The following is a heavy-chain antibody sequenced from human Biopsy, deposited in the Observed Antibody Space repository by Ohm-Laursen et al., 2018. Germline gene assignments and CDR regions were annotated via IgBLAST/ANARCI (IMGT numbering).Heavy chain of an antibody. CDR3: AKGGGVGGALDY. J-gene: IGHJ4*02. Sequence: SDTLSLNCSVSGDSISTSTTYYWAWLRQPPGKGLEWIGSIYNSETTFYNPSLKSRVAISVDTSTNQFSLKVSSVTAADTAVYYCAKGGGVGGALDYWGQGTLVTVSS. CDR2: IYNSETT. V-gene: IGHV4-39*07. D-gene: IGHD4-23*01. CDR1: GDSISTSTTYY.